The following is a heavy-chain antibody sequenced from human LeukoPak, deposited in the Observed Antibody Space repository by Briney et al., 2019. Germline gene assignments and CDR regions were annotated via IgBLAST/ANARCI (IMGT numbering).Heavy chain of an antibody. D-gene: IGHD3-22*01. CDR3: AKSSGYPSWGFQH. CDR2: IYYSGST. J-gene: IGHJ1*01. CDR1: GGSISSYY. V-gene: IGHV4-59*01. Sequence: SETLSLTCTVSGGSISSYYWSWIRQPPGKGLEWIGYIYYSGSTNYNPSLKSRVTISVDTSKNQFSLKLSSVTAADTAVYYCAKSSGYPSWGFQHWGQGTLVTVSS.